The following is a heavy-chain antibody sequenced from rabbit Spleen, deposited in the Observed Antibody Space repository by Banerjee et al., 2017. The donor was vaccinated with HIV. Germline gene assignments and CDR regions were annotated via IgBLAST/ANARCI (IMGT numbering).Heavy chain of an antibody. D-gene: IGHD4-1*01. CDR3: VREVAAKFNW. J-gene: IGHJ4*01. CDR1: GFDFSSYY. Sequence: QLTETGGGLVQPGGSLTLSCKASGFDFSSYYMSWVRQAPGKGLEWIGYIDPIFGSTYYANWVNGRFSISRENAQNTVLLQMTSLTAADTATYFCVREVAAKFNWWGQGTLVTV. V-gene: IGHV1S7*01. CDR2: IDPIFGST.